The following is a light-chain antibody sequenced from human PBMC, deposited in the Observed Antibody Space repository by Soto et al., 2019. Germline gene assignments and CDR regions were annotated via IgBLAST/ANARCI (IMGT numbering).Light chain of an antibody. V-gene: IGKV3-15*01. CDR1: QNINNN. J-gene: IGKJ4*01. Sequence: EIVMTQSPATLSVSPGERATLSCRASQNINNNLAWYQQKPGQGPRLLIYGASSRATGIPARFSGSGSGTGFPLTISSLQSEDFAIYYCQQYNYWPRTFGGGTKVEIK. CDR2: GAS. CDR3: QQYNYWPRT.